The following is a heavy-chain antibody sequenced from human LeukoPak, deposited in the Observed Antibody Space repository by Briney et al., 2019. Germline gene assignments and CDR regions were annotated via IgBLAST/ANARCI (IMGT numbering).Heavy chain of an antibody. D-gene: IGHD3-3*01. CDR3: AKGTLVDDFWSEIYYFDY. CDR1: GFTFSSYA. CDR2: ISGSGGST. V-gene: IGHV3-23*01. J-gene: IGHJ4*02. Sequence: GGSPRLSCAASGFTFSSYAMSWVRQAPGKGLEWVSAISGSGGSTYYADSVKGRFTISRDNSKNTLYLQMNSLRAEDTAVYYCAKGTLVDDFWSEIYYFDYWGQGTLVTVSS.